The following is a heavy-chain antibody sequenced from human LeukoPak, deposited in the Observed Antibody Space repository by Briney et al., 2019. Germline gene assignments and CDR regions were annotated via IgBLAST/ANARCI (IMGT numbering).Heavy chain of an antibody. V-gene: IGHV3-23*01. CDR3: ARETAAATIHPRGAFDI. J-gene: IGHJ3*02. Sequence: GGSLRLSCAASGFTFSSYAMSWVRQAPGKGLEWVSAISGSGGSTYYADSVKGRITISRDNSKNTLYLQMNSLRAEDTAVYYCARETAAATIHPRGAFDIWGQGTMVTVSS. CDR1: GFTFSSYA. CDR2: ISGSGGST. D-gene: IGHD6-13*01.